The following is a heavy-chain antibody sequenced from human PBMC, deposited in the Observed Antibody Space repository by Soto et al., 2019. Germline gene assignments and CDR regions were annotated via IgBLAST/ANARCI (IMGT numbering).Heavy chain of an antibody. D-gene: IGHD2-2*01. CDR1: GGTFSSYT. Sequence: SVKVSCKASGGTFSSYTISWVRQAPGQGLEWMGRIIPILGIANYAQKFQGRVTITADKSTSTAYMELSSLRSEDTAVYYCARDRDVVVPAAMEGYPYYYYMDVWGKGTTVTVSS. J-gene: IGHJ6*03. CDR2: IIPILGIA. CDR3: ARDRDVVVPAAMEGYPYYYYMDV. V-gene: IGHV1-69*04.